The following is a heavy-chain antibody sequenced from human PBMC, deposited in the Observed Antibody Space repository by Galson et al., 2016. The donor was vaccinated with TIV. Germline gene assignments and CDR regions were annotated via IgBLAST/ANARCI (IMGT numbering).Heavy chain of an antibody. CDR2: INWKGNSV. D-gene: IGHD5-18*01. CDR3: AKNSRSDASMDYYYYHGMDV. CDR1: GFTFDDYP. Sequence: SLRLSCAASGFTFDDYPMHWVRQAPGKGLEWVSGINWKGNSVDYADSVRGRFTISRDNAENSLYLQMNSLRPEDTALYYCAKNSRSDASMDYYYYHGMDVWGRGTTVIVSS. V-gene: IGHV3-9*01. J-gene: IGHJ6*02.